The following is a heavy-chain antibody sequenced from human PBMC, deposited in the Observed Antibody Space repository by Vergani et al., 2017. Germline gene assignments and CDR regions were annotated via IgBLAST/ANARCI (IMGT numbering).Heavy chain of an antibody. CDR3: AREGFYDNIRGTYRPPSYYGMGV. CDR2: IGADNGNT. Sequence: QVQLVQSGAEVKKPGASVKVSCKTSGYTFSKYGINWLRQAPGQGLEWMGWIGADNGNTKFAQNVQGRVTMTKDTSTGTAYMELRSLRSDDTAVYYCAREGFYDNIRGTYRPPSYYGMGVWGQGTKVTVAS. D-gene: IGHD3-16*02. CDR1: GYTFSKYG. V-gene: IGHV1-18*01. J-gene: IGHJ6*02.